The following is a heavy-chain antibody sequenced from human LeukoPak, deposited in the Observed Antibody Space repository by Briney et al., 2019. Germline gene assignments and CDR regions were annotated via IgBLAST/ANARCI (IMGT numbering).Heavy chain of an antibody. J-gene: IGHJ4*02. CDR1: GFTFSSYW. CDR2: ISGDGTST. D-gene: IGHD6-13*01. Sequence: PGGSLRLSCAASGFTFSSYWMHWVRQAPGKGLVWVSRISGDGTSTGYADSVKGRFTISRDNAKNMLYLQMNSLRDEDTAVYYSGRQQAAAGDYWGQGTLVTVSS. CDR3: GRQQAAAGDY. V-gene: IGHV3-74*01.